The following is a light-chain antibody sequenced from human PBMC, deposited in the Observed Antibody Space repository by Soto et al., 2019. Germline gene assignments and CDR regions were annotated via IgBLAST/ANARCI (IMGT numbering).Light chain of an antibody. CDR1: QSVSSIY. J-gene: IGKJ1*01. Sequence: ALTQFPVTLSSSPGEKATLSCRASQSVSSIYLAWYQQKPGQAPRLLIYGASSRATGIPDRFSGSGSGTDFTLTINRLEPEDFAVYFCQQYGDSPWTFGQGTKVEL. CDR2: GAS. CDR3: QQYGDSPWT. V-gene: IGKV3-20*01.